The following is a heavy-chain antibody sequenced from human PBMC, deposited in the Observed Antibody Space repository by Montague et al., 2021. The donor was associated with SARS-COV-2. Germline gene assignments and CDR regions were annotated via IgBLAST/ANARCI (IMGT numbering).Heavy chain of an antibody. CDR3: ARSITMVRGVRYYYGMDV. CDR1: GFTFSSYD. CDR2: IGTAGDT. D-gene: IGHD3-10*01. V-gene: IGHV3-13*04. Sequence: SLRLSCAASGFTFSSYDMHWVRQATGKDLEWVSAIGTAGDTYYPGSVKGRFTISRENAKNSLYLQMNSLRAGDTAVYYCARSITMVRGVRYYYGMDVWGQGTTVTVSS. J-gene: IGHJ6*02.